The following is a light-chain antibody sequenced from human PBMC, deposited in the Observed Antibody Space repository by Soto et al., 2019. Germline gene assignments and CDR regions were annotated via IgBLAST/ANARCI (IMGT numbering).Light chain of an antibody. J-gene: IGLJ3*02. CDR1: TSNIGSNT. V-gene: IGLV1-44*01. CDR3: AAWDDTLSAWV. CDR2: STN. Sequence: QSVLTQPPSVSGTPGQRVTISCSGSTSNIGSNTVHWYQQRPGTAPKVLMYSTNQRPSGVAERFSGSKSGTSASLAISGLQSADDADYFCAAWDDTLSAWVFGGGTKLTVL.